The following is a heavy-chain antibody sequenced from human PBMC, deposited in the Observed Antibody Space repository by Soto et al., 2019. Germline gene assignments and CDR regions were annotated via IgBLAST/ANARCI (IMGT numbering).Heavy chain of an antibody. J-gene: IGHJ3*02. V-gene: IGHV3-33*01. CDR1: GFTFSSYG. CDR3: ARGSGYSYGLDAFDI. Sequence: QVQLVESGGGVVQPGRSLRLSCAASGFTFSSYGMHWVRQAPGKGLEWVAVIWYDGSNKYYADSVKGRFTISRDNSKNPLYLQMNSLRAEDTAVYYCARGSGYSYGLDAFDIWGQGTMVTVSS. D-gene: IGHD5-18*01. CDR2: IWYDGSNK.